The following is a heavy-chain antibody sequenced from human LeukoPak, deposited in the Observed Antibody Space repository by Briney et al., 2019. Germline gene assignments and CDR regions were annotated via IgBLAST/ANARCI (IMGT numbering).Heavy chain of an antibody. CDR1: GITFNNDW. Sequence: PGGSLRLSCAASGITFNNDWMPWVRQAPGKGLEWVGRIFRSTDGETTQYGSPVKGRFTMSRYDSKNTLYLQMNSLKTEDTAVYYCATYSSGSCPVWGQGTLVTVSS. D-gene: IGHD6-19*01. CDR3: ATYSSGSCPV. CDR2: IFRSTDGETT. V-gene: IGHV3-15*01. J-gene: IGHJ4*02.